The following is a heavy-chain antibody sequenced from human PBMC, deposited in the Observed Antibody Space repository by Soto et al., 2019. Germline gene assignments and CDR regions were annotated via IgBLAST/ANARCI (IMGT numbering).Heavy chain of an antibody. CDR1: GGSISSYH. D-gene: IGHD3-10*01. CDR3: ARAGNEYGVDV. J-gene: IGHJ6*02. CDR2: FYSNEIS. Sequence: AETLSLTCTVSGGSISSYHCILIRQSSGQGLEWIVRFYSNEISHYNPSLKSRLSMSADTSKNQLSLTLTSVTAADTGVYYCARAGNEYGVDVWGQGTTVTVSS. V-gene: IGHV4-4*07.